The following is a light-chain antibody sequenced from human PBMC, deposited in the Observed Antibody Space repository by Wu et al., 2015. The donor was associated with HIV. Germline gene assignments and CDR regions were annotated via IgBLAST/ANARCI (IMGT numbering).Light chain of an antibody. CDR2: DAS. CDR1: QSVSSY. CDR3: QQRSNWPGGT. Sequence: EIVLTQSPATLSLSPGERATLSCRVSQSVSSYLAWYQQKPGQAPRLLIYDASNRATGIPARFSGSGSGTDFTLTISSLEPEDFAVYYCQQRSNWPGGTFGQGTKLEI. V-gene: IGKV3-11*01. J-gene: IGKJ2*01.